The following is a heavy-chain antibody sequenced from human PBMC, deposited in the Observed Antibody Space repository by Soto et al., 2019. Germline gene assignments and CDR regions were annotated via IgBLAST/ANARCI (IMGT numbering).Heavy chain of an antibody. CDR2: IIPILGIA. J-gene: IGHJ4*02. CDR1: GGTFSSYT. D-gene: IGHD6-13*01. Sequence: QVQLVQSGAEVKKPGSSVKVSCKASGGTFSSYTISWVRQAPGQGLEWMGRIIPILGIANYAQKFQGRVTVTADKSTSAAYMELSSLRSEDTAVYYCARAAMQQLASYFDYWGQGTLVTVSS. V-gene: IGHV1-69*02. CDR3: ARAAMQQLASYFDY.